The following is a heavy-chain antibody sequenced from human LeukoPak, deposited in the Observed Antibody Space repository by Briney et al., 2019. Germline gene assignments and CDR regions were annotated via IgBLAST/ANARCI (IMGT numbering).Heavy chain of an antibody. CDR3: ATTYCGGDCYSDAFDI. J-gene: IGHJ3*02. CDR2: IYPGDSDT. D-gene: IGHD2-21*02. V-gene: IGHV5-51*01. CDR1: GYSFTSYW. Sequence: GESLKISCKGSGYSFTSYWIGWVRQMPGKGLKWMGIIYPGDSDTRYGPSFQGQVTISADKSISTAYLQWSSLKASDTAMYYCATTYCGGDCYSDAFDIWGQGTMVTVSS.